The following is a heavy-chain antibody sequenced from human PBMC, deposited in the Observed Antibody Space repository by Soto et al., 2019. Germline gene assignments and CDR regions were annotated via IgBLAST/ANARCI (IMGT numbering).Heavy chain of an antibody. CDR2: IYHSGST. CDR3: ASGLDPVLPSFDY. Sequence: QLQLQESGSGLVKPSQTLSLTCAVSGGSISSGGYSWSWIRQPPGKGLEWIGYIYHSGSTYYNPSLKSRVTISVDRSENQFSLKLSSVTAADTAVYYCASGLDPVLPSFDYWGQGTLVTVSS. J-gene: IGHJ4*02. D-gene: IGHD3-16*01. CDR1: GGSISSGGYS. V-gene: IGHV4-30-2*01.